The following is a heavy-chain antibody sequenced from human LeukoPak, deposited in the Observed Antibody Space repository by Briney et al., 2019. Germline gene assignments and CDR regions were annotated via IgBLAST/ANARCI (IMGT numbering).Heavy chain of an antibody. CDR3: AREYYDFWSGYSQPPLTETMGV. D-gene: IGHD3-3*01. CDR1: GFTFSSYS. Sequence: GGSLRLSCAASGFTFSSYSMNWVRQAPGKGLEWVSAISSSRSYIYYADSGTGRFTISRDNAKNSLYLQMNSLRAEETAVYYCAREYYDFWSGYSQPPLTETMGVWGKGATVTVSS. CDR2: ISSSRSYI. J-gene: IGHJ6*03. V-gene: IGHV3-21*01.